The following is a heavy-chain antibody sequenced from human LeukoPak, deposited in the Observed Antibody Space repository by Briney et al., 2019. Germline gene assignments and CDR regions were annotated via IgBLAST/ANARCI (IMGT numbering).Heavy chain of an antibody. CDR1: GGSISSGDYY. D-gene: IGHD4-17*01. CDR3: ARSTVTTFNYFDY. J-gene: IGHJ4*02. Sequence: SQTLSLTCTVSGGSISSGDYYWSWIRQPPGKGLEWIGYIYYSGSTYYNPSLKSRVTISVDTSKNQFSLKLSSVTAADTAVYCCARSTVTTFNYFDYWGQGTLVTVSS. V-gene: IGHV4-30-4*01. CDR2: IYYSGST.